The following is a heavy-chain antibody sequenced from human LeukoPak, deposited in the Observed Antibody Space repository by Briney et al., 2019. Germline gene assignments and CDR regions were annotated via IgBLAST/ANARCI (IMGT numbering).Heavy chain of an antibody. Sequence: PSETVSLTCTVSGGSISSYYWSWIRQPAGKGLEWIGRIYTSGSTNYNPSLKSRATMSVDTSKNQFSLKLSSVTAADTAVYYCARDRYDYSNYYYYYYMDVWGKGTTVTVSS. D-gene: IGHD4-11*01. CDR1: GGSISSYY. CDR2: IYTSGST. V-gene: IGHV4-4*07. CDR3: ARDRYDYSNYYYYYYMDV. J-gene: IGHJ6*03.